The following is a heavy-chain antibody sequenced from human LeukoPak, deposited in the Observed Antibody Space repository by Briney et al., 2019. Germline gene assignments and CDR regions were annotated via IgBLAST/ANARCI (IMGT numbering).Heavy chain of an antibody. CDR1: GFTFSSYS. CDR2: ISSSSSTI. CDR3: ARGRVSGWYNG. V-gene: IGHV3-48*01. J-gene: IGHJ4*02. Sequence: PGGSLRLSCAASGFTFSSYSMNWVRQAPGKGLEWVSYISSSSSTIYYADSVKGRFTISRDNAKNSLYLQMNGLRAEDTAIYYCARGRVSGWYNGWGQGTLLIVTS. D-gene: IGHD6-19*01.